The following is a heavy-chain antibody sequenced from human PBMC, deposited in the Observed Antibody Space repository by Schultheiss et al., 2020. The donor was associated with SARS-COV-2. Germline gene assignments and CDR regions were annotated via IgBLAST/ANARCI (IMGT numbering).Heavy chain of an antibody. Sequence: GGSLRLSCAASGFTFDDYGMSWVRQAPGKGLEWVANIKQDGSEKYYVDSVKGRFTISRDNAKNSLYLQMNSLRAEDTAVYYCAREGSGYAFDIWGQGTMVTVSS. J-gene: IGHJ3*02. CDR3: AREGSGYAFDI. CDR1: GFTFDDYG. D-gene: IGHD5-12*01. CDR2: IKQDGSEK. V-gene: IGHV3-7*01.